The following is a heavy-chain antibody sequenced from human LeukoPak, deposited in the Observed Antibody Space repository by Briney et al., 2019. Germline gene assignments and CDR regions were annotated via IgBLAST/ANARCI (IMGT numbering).Heavy chain of an antibody. Sequence: ASVKVSCKASGYTFTGYYMHWVRQAPGQGLEWMGWINPNSGGTNYAQKFQGRVTMTRDTSISTAYMELSRLRSDDTAVYYCARDEKYYYDSSGYFGWYFDLWGRGTLVTVSS. D-gene: IGHD3-22*01. CDR2: INPNSGGT. J-gene: IGHJ2*01. V-gene: IGHV1-2*02. CDR3: ARDEKYYYDSSGYFGWYFDL. CDR1: GYTFTGYY.